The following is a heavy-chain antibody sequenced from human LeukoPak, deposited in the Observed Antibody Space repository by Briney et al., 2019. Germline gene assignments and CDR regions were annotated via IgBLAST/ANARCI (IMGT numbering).Heavy chain of an antibody. J-gene: IGHJ4*02. D-gene: IGHD6-13*01. CDR3: ASQFIAAAGTPFDY. V-gene: IGHV7-4-1*02. Sequence: PGASVKVSCKASGYTFTSYAMNWVRQAPGQGLEWMGWINTNTGNPTYAQGFTGRFVFSLDTSVSTAYLQISSLKAEDTAVYYCASQFIAAAGTPFDYWGQGTLVTVSS. CDR2: INTNTGNP. CDR1: GYTFTSYA.